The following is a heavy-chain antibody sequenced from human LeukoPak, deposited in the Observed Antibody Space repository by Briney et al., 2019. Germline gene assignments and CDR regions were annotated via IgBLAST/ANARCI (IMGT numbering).Heavy chain of an antibody. CDR2: FYSGGST. D-gene: IGHD5-24*01. Sequence: SETLSLTCTVSGVSISSYCWSWIRQPAGKGLEWIGRFYSGGSTDYNPSLKSRVTMSVDTSKNQFSLKLSSVTAADTAVYYCARRRDGHPAAAFDIWGQGTMVTVSS. CDR1: GVSISSYC. J-gene: IGHJ3*02. CDR3: ARRRDGHPAAAFDI. V-gene: IGHV4-4*07.